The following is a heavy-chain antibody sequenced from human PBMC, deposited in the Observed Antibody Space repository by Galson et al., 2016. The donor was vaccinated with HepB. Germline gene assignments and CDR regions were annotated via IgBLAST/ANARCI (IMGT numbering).Heavy chain of an antibody. Sequence: SLRLSCAASGFRFSNYGMHWVRQAPGKGLEWVAVIWFDGSNKYYADSVKGRFTISRDNSRNTQFLQMNSLRAEDTAVYYCARERWGITMVRGNGMDVWGQGTTVSVSS. CDR2: IWFDGSNK. D-gene: IGHD3-10*01. V-gene: IGHV3-33*01. CDR1: GFRFSNYG. CDR3: ARERWGITMVRGNGMDV. J-gene: IGHJ6*02.